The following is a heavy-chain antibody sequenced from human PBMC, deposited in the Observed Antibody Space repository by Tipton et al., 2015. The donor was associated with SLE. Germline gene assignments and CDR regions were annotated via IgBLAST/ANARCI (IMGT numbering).Heavy chain of an antibody. V-gene: IGHV4-4*08. CDR2: IYTSGGT. Sequence: TLSLTCTVSGGSISSYYWSWIRQPPGKGLEWIGYIYTSGGTNYNPSLKSRVTISVDTSKNQFSLKLSSVTAADTAVYYCARSVTIYLDWFDPWGQGTLVTVSS. CDR1: GGSISSYY. J-gene: IGHJ5*02. D-gene: IGHD3-3*01. CDR3: ARSVTIYLDWFDP.